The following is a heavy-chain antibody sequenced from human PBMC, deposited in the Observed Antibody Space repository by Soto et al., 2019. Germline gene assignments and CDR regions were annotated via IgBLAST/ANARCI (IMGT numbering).Heavy chain of an antibody. CDR3: TKGAARYIDY. D-gene: IGHD1-26*01. J-gene: IGHJ4*02. CDR1: GFSFGTYA. Sequence: GGYLRLCCVASGFSFGTYAMTWVRQVPGKGLEWVSTISGGIGSTFYADSVKGRFTISRDISKKMLFLHMNGLRGEDTGTYYCTKGAARYIDYWCRATLVSVSS. V-gene: IGHV3-23*01. CDR2: ISGGIGST.